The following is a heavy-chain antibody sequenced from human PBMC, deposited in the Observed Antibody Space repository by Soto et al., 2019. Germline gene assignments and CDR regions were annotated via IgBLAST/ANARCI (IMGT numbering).Heavy chain of an antibody. J-gene: IGHJ4*02. CDR2: IYHSGST. Sequence: PSETLSLTCAVSGYSISNGYYWGWIRQPPGKGLEWIGTIYHSGSTYYNPSLKSRVTISVDTSKNQFSLRLSSVTAADTAVYYCARDRGNSLYYFDFRGQGTLLTVSS. D-gene: IGHD1-7*01. CDR3: ARDRGNSLYYFDF. V-gene: IGHV4-38-2*02. CDR1: GYSISNGYY.